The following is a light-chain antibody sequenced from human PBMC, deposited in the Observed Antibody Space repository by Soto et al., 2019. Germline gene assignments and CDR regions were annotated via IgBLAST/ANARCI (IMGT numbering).Light chain of an antibody. Sequence: DIQMTQSPSSLSASVEDRVIITCRASQSISNHLNWYQQKPGKAPKLLIFAASSLQSGVPSRFSGSRSGPDFTLTISNLQSEDFATYHCQHYYSYPLSFAGGTKVDI. V-gene: IGKV1-39*01. CDR1: QSISNH. CDR2: AAS. J-gene: IGKJ4*01. CDR3: QHYYSYPLS.